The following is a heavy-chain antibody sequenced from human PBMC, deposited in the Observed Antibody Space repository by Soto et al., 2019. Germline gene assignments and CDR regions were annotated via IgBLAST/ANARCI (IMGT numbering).Heavy chain of an antibody. J-gene: IGHJ6*02. CDR3: ARLRGYGSGSYYKHYYYGMDV. Sequence: SETLSLTCAVYGGSFSCYYWSWIRQPPGKGLEWIGEINHSGSTNYNPSLKSRVTISVDTSKNQFSLKLSSVTAADTAVYYCARLRGYGSGSYYKHYYYGMDVWGQGTTVTVSS. V-gene: IGHV4-34*01. CDR2: INHSGST. D-gene: IGHD3-10*01. CDR1: GGSFSCYY.